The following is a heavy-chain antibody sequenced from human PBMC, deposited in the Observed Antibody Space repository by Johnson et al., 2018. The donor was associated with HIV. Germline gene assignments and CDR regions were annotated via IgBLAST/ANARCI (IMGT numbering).Heavy chain of an antibody. V-gene: IGHV3-30-3*01. CDR2: ISYDGSNK. CDR1: GFTLSDSA. Sequence: VQLVESGGGVVQPGRSLRLSCAASGFTLSDSALHWVRQAPGKGLEWVAVISYDGSNKYYADSVKGRFTISRDNSKNTLYLQMNSLRAEDTAVYYCAREGGALDAFDIWGQGTMVTVSS. CDR3: AREGGALDAFDI. J-gene: IGHJ3*02. D-gene: IGHD1-26*01.